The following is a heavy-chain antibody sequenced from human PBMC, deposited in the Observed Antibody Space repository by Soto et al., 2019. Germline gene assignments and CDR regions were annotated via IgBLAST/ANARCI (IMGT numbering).Heavy chain of an antibody. J-gene: IGHJ6*02. CDR2: IYHSGST. V-gene: IGHV4-4*02. D-gene: IGHD5-18*01. Sequence: SETLSLTCAISGGSISSSNWWSWVRQPPGKGLEWIGEIYHSGSTNYNPSLKSRVTISVDKSKNQFSLKLSSVTAADTAVYYCARSYSYAPAYYYSGMDVWGQGTTVNVS. CDR3: ARSYSYAPAYYYSGMDV. CDR1: GGSISSSNW.